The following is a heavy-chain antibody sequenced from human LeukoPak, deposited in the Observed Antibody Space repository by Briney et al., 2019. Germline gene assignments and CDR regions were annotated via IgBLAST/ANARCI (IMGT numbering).Heavy chain of an antibody. CDR3: ARDESDYYDSSGYFDY. Sequence: PSETLSLTCTVSGGSISSYYWSWIRQPPGKGLEWIGYIYYSGSTNYNPSLKSRVTISVDTSKNQFPLKLSSVTAADTAVYYCARDESDYYDSSGYFDYWGQGTLVTVSS. CDR2: IYYSGST. D-gene: IGHD3-22*01. J-gene: IGHJ4*02. V-gene: IGHV4-59*01. CDR1: GGSISSYY.